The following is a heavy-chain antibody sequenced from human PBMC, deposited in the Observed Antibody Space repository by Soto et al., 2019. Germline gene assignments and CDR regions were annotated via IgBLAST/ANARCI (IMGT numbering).Heavy chain of an antibody. V-gene: IGHV2-5*02. Sequence: QITLKESGPPLVKPTQTLTLTCTFSGFSLSTSGVGVGWIRQPPGKALEWLALIYWDDDKRYSPSLKTRLSITKDPSKNTGVVTMTNRDPVDTATYYCARQVRYGSGNGCPNLFHPWGQGTLVTVSS. J-gene: IGHJ5*02. CDR1: GFSLSTSGVG. D-gene: IGHD2-15*01. CDR3: ARQVRYGSGNGCPNLFHP. CDR2: IYWDDDK.